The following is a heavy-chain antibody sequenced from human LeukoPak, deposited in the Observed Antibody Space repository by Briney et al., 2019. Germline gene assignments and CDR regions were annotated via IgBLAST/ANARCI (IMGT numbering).Heavy chain of an antibody. CDR3: ARDAYDSSGYSFDY. J-gene: IGHJ4*02. Sequence: SETLSLTCTVSGYSISSSSYYWGWIRQPPGKGLEWIGSIYYSGSTYYNPSLKSRVTISVDTSRNQFSLKLSSVTAADTAVYYCARDAYDSSGYSFDYWGQGTLVTVSS. D-gene: IGHD3-22*01. V-gene: IGHV4-39*02. CDR1: GYSISSSSYY. CDR2: IYYSGST.